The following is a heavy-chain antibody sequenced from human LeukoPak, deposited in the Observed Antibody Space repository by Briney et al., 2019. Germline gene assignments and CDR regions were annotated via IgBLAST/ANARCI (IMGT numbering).Heavy chain of an antibody. CDR2: IYYSGST. J-gene: IGHJ4*02. V-gene: IGHV4-59*12. D-gene: IGHD3-22*01. CDR3: ARDGHYSDARLEY. CDR1: GGSISSYY. Sequence: SETLSLTCTVSGGSISSYYWSWIRQPPGKGLEWIGYIYYSGSTNYTPSLKSRVTISVDTSKNQFSLQLNSVSPEDTAVYYCARDGHYSDARLEYWGQGTLVTVSS.